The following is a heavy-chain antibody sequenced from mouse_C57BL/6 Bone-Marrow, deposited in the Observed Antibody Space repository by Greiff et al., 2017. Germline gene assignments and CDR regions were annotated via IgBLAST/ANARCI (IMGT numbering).Heavy chain of an antibody. CDR2: IYPRSGNT. D-gene: IGHD1-1*01. V-gene: IGHV1-81*01. CDR1: GYTFTSYG. J-gene: IGHJ1*03. CDR3: AIPRLYGSSFDV. Sequence: KASGYTFTSYGISWVKQRTGQGLEWIGEIYPRSGNTYYNEKFKGKATLTADKSSSTAYMEPRSLTSEDAAVYFCAIPRLYGSSFDVWGTGTTVTVSS.